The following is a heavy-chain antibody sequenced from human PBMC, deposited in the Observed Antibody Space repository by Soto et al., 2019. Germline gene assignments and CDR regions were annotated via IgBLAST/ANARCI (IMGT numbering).Heavy chain of an antibody. Sequence: SETLSLTCTVSGGSISSSSYYWGWIRQPPGKGLEWIGSIYYSGSTYYNPSLKSRVTISVDTSKNQFSLKLSSVTAADTAVYYCARHREIVAVAGTPPYYGMDVWGQGTTVTVSS. J-gene: IGHJ6*02. CDR2: IYYSGST. V-gene: IGHV4-39*01. CDR1: GGSISSSSYY. D-gene: IGHD6-19*01. CDR3: ARHREIVAVAGTPPYYGMDV.